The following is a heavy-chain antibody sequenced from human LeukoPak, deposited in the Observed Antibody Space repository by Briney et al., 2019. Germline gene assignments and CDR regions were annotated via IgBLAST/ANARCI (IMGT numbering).Heavy chain of an antibody. J-gene: IGHJ4*02. CDR3: ARWDSSGYHKYYFDY. Sequence: PGRSLRLSCAASGFTVSSNYMNWVRQAPGKGLESVSIIYSGGSTYYAASVKGRFTISRDNSKNTLYLQMNSLTAEDTAVYYCARWDSSGYHKYYFDYWGQGTLVTVSS. D-gene: IGHD3-22*01. CDR2: IYSGGST. CDR1: GFTVSSNY. V-gene: IGHV3-53*01.